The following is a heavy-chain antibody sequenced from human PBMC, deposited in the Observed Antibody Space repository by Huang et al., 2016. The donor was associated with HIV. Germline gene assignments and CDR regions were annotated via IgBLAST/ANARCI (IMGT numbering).Heavy chain of an antibody. V-gene: IGHV3-9*01. Sequence: EVHLVEYGGGLVQPGRSLRLSCAASGFNFDDYSMHWIRQGPGYGLEYGSGITGDGRNIFYAESVKGRFTVSRDNDKDSLYLQMNSLRLEDAALYYCANLHEPWSPSTDYWGQGTLVTVSS. D-gene: IGHD3-3*01. CDR2: ITGDGRNI. CDR3: ANLHEPWSPSTDY. CDR1: GFNFDDYS. J-gene: IGHJ4*02.